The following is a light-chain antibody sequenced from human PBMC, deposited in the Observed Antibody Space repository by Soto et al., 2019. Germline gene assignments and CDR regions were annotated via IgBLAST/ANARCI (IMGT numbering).Light chain of an antibody. V-gene: IGKV1-39*01. Sequence: DLPMTQSPSSLSASVGDRVTITCRASQSISSYLNWYQQKPGKAPKLLIYAASSLQSGVPSRFSGSGSETDFTLTVSSLQPEDFATYYCQQSYSTPRTFGQGTKVEIK. CDR2: AAS. CDR1: QSISSY. CDR3: QQSYSTPRT. J-gene: IGKJ1*01.